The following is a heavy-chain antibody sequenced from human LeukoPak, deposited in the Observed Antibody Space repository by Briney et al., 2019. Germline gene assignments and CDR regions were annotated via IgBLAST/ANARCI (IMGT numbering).Heavy chain of an antibody. D-gene: IGHD6-19*01. CDR2: INPNSGGT. Sequence: ASVKVSCKASGYTFTGYYMHWVRQAPGQGLEWMGRINPNSGGTNYAQKFQGRVTMTRDTSISTAYMELSRLRSDDTAVYYCARDSSGWYDPNYYYYMNVWGKGTTVTVSS. J-gene: IGHJ6*03. CDR3: ARDSSGWYDPNYYYYMNV. CDR1: GYTFTGYY. V-gene: IGHV1-2*06.